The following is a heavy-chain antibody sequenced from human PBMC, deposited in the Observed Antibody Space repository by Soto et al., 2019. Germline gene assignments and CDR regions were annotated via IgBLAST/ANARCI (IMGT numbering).Heavy chain of an antibody. Sequence: GGSLRLSCTASGFTFTYYAFSWVRQAPGKGLEWVSAISANGQGIYYADSVRGRFTISRDNSKNTVFLHMDSLRAEDTAVYYCAKARDYPRDQFHYWGQGTLVPVYS. V-gene: IGHV3-23*01. D-gene: IGHD2-2*01. CDR2: ISANGQGI. J-gene: IGHJ4*02. CDR3: AKARDYPRDQFHY. CDR1: GFTFTYYA.